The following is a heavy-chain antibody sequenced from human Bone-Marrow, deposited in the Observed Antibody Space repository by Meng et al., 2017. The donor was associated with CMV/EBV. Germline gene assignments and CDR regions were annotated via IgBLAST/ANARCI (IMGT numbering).Heavy chain of an antibody. V-gene: IGHV4-59*01. Sequence: SQTLSLTCAASGFTFSRYWMSWIRQPPGKGLEWIGYIYYSGSTNYNPSLKSRVTISVDTSKNQFSLKLSSVTAADTAVYYCARDGGMEAPYSDAFDIWGQGTMVTV. CDR1: GFTFSRYW. J-gene: IGHJ3*02. D-gene: IGHD2-15*01. CDR3: ARDGGMEAPYSDAFDI. CDR2: IYYSGST.